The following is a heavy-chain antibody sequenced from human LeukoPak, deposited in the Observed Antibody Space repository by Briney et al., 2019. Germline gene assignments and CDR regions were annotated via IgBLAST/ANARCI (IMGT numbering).Heavy chain of an antibody. D-gene: IGHD6-13*01. Sequence: GGSLRLSCAASGFTFSSYSMNWVRQAPGKGLEWVSSISSGSSYIYYADSVKGRFTISRDNAKNSLYLQMNSLRAEDTAVYYCARDGRRQIAAAGFDYWGQGTLVTVSS. J-gene: IGHJ4*02. CDR1: GFTFSSYS. CDR2: ISSGSSYI. V-gene: IGHV3-21*01. CDR3: ARDGRRQIAAAGFDY.